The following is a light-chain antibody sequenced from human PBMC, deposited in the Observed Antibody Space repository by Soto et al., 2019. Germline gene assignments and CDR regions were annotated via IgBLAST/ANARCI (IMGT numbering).Light chain of an antibody. V-gene: IGKV3-11*01. CDR2: DAS. CDR1: QSVSSY. CDR3: QQRT. Sequence: EIVLTQSPATLSLSPGERATLSCRASQSVSSYLAWYQQKPGQAPRLLIYDASNRATGIPARFSGSGSGTDFTLTISSLEPEDFAVYYCQQRTFGPGTKVDSK. J-gene: IGKJ3*01.